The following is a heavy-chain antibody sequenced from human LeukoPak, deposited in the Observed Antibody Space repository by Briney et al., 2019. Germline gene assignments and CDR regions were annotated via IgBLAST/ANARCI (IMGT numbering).Heavy chain of an antibody. D-gene: IGHD5-18*01. Sequence: PSETLSLTCTVSGGSISSYYWSWIRQPPGKGLEWIGYIYYSGSTSYNPSLKSRVTISVDTSKNQFSLKLSSVTAADTAVYYCARSGYSYGSPNAFDIWGQGTMVTISS. J-gene: IGHJ3*02. V-gene: IGHV4-59*01. CDR3: ARSGYSYGSPNAFDI. CDR1: GGSISSYY. CDR2: IYYSGST.